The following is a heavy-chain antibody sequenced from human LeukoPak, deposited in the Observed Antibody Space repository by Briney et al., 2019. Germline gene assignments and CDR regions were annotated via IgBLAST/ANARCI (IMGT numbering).Heavy chain of an antibody. CDR3: ARGAREYQLLGDYYYGMDV. D-gene: IGHD2-2*01. CDR2: INHSGSA. CDR1: GGSFSGYY. J-gene: IGHJ6*02. Sequence: SETLSLTCAVSGGSFSGYYWTWIRQPPGKGLEWIGEINHSGSANYNPSLKSRVTISLDTSKNQFSLKLSSVTAADTAVYYCARGAREYQLLGDYYYGMDVWGQGTTVTVSS. V-gene: IGHV4-34*01.